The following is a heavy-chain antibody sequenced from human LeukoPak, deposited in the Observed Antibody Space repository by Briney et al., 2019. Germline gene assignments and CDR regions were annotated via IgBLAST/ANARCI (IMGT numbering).Heavy chain of an antibody. CDR3: ARYYYDSSGYCFDY. D-gene: IGHD3-22*01. V-gene: IGHV4-59*01. Sequence: PSETLSLTCTVSGGSLSSYYWSWPRQPPGKGLEWIGYIYYSGSTNYNPSLKSRVTISVDTSKNQFSLKLSSVTAADTAVYYCARYYYDSSGYCFDYWGQGTLVTVSS. J-gene: IGHJ4*02. CDR2: IYYSGST. CDR1: GGSLSSYY.